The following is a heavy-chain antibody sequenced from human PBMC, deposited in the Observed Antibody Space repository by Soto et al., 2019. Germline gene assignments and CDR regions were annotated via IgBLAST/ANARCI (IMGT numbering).Heavy chain of an antibody. CDR3: VRGGGGGPFEH. J-gene: IGHJ4*02. D-gene: IGHD2-21*01. CDR1: GFPFNDYY. Sequence: QVHLVESGGGLVKPGGSLRLSCATSGFPFNDYYMTWIRQAPGKGLEWVSHISPKSTFRNYADSVKGRFTISRDNTESSLFLQMNSLGVDDTAVYSCVRGGGGGPFEHWGQGVLVTVSS. CDR2: ISPKSTFR. V-gene: IGHV3-11*06.